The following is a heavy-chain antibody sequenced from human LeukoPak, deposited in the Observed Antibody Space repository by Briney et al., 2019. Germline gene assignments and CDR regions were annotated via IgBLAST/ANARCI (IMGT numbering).Heavy chain of an antibody. CDR3: AKDDHGGSGWRDYFDY. Sequence: GGSLRHSCVASGFTFSTYAMSWVRQAPGKGLEWVSAISGSGGSTYYADSVKGRFTISRDNSKNTLYLQMNSLRAEDTAVYYCAKDDHGGSGWRDYFDYWGQGTLVTVSS. V-gene: IGHV3-23*01. J-gene: IGHJ4*02. D-gene: IGHD6-19*01. CDR1: GFTFSTYA. CDR2: ISGSGGST.